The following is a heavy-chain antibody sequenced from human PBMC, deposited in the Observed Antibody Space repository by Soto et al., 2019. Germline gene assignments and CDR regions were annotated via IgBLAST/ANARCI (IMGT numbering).Heavy chain of an antibody. D-gene: IGHD4-17*01. J-gene: IGHJ5*02. CDR3: ARVPTTVATSWFDP. CDR1: GGTFSSYT. Sequence: QVQLVQSGAEVKKPGSSVKVSCKASGGTFSSYTISWVRQAPGQGLEWMGRIIPILGIANYAQKFQGRVTITADKFTSTAYMELSSLRSKDTAVYYCARVPTTVATSWFDPWGQGTLVTVSS. CDR2: IIPILGIA. V-gene: IGHV1-69*02.